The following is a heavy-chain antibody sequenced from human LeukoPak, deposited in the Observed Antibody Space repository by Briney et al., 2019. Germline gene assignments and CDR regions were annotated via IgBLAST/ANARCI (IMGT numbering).Heavy chain of an antibody. CDR1: GYSISSGYY. V-gene: IGHV4-38-2*01. J-gene: IGHJ4*02. CDR2: IYHSGST. D-gene: IGHD3-10*01. CDR3: ARFNYYSGDY. Sequence: KPSETLSLTCAVSGYSISSGYYWGWIRQPPGKGLEWIGGIYHSGSTYYNPSLKSRVTISVDTSKNQFSLKLSSVTAADTAVYYCARFNYYSGDYWGQGTLVTVSS.